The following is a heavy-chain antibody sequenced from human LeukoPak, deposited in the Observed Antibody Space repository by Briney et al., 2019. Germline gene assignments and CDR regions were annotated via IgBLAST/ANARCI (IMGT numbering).Heavy chain of an antibody. V-gene: IGHV3-30*04. Sequence: GGSLRLSCAASGFTFSSYTMHWVCQAPGKGLDWVAITSSNGDNKNYADSVKGRFTISRDNSKNRLYLHMNSLRPEDTAVYYCARDRPRGYSGYDLEYWGQGTLVTVSS. CDR3: ARDRPRGYSGYDLEY. D-gene: IGHD5-12*01. CDR2: TSSNGDNK. J-gene: IGHJ4*02. CDR1: GFTFSSYT.